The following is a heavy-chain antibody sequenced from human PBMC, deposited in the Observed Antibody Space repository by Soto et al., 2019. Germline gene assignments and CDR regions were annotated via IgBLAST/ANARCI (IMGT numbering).Heavy chain of an antibody. CDR2: IDLSGTTT. CDR3: TKDRAADGIYSFEY. J-gene: IGHJ4*02. Sequence: PGGSLRLSCATSGFSFNDYSMNWVRQAPGKGLEWVSFIDLSGTTTYYRDSVKGRFTIFKDKSMNTVYLQMNSLKVEDAAVYYCTKDRAADGIYSFEYRGQGAPVTVPS. CDR1: GFSFNDYS. V-gene: IGHV3-23*03. D-gene: IGHD1-20*01.